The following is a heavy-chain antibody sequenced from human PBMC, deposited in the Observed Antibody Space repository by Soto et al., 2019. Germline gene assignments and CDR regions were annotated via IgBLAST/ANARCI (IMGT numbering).Heavy chain of an antibody. J-gene: IGHJ4*02. CDR1: GYTFTDSW. CDR2: IFPSDSDT. D-gene: IGHD3-22*01. V-gene: IGHV5-51*01. Sequence: GESLKISCKGSGYTFTDSWIGWVRQMPGKGLEYMGIIFPSDSDTRYSPSFQGQVTISVDKSISTVYLQWNSLKASDTAMYFCARQPSSWSDESDYYQRFDYWGQGTPVTVSS. CDR3: ARQPSSWSDESDYYQRFDY.